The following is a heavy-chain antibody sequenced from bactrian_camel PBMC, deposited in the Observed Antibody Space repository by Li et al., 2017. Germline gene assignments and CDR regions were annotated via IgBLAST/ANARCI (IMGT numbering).Heavy chain of an antibody. CDR1: GFTFSSYC. Sequence: HVQLVESGGGLVQPGGSLRLSCAASGFTFSSYCMGWFRQAPGKEREGVAGIGTDGSTSYADPVKGRFTIARDNAKNTLTLQMSSLKTEDTGVYYCATDDPRLIFCGSGCRPYWGQGTQDRL. J-gene: IGHJ4*01. V-gene: IGHV3S26*01. D-gene: IGHD2*01. CDR2: IGTDGST. CDR3: ATDDPRLIFCGSGCRPY.